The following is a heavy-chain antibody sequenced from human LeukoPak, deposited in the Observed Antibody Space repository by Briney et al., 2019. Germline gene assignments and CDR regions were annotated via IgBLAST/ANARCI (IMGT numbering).Heavy chain of an antibody. J-gene: IGHJ3*02. CDR3: ARVPIFGVGPLLDAFDI. Sequence: ASVKVSCKVSGYTFTYYYIHWVRQAPGQGLEWMGIINPSGGTTSYAQKFQGRVTMTRDTSTSTVYMELSSLRSEDTAVYYCARVPIFGVGPLLDAFDIWGQGTMVTVSS. V-gene: IGHV1-46*01. CDR2: INPSGGTT. CDR1: GYTFTYYY. D-gene: IGHD3-3*02.